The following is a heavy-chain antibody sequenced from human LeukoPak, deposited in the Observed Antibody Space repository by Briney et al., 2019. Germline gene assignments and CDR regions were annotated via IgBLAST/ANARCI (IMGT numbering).Heavy chain of an antibody. Sequence: VASVKVSCKASGYSFTGYYMHWVRQAPGQGLEWMGWINPNSGDINFAQNFQGRVTMTRDTSISTVYMELSRLRSDDTAVFYCARGYYDSSDFEYFQHWGQGTLVTVSS. J-gene: IGHJ1*01. V-gene: IGHV1-2*02. CDR3: ARGYYDSSDFEYFQH. CDR1: GYSFTGYY. D-gene: IGHD3-22*01. CDR2: INPNSGDI.